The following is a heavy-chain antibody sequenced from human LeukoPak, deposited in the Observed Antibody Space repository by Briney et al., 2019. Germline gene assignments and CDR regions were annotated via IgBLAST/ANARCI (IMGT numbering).Heavy chain of an antibody. V-gene: IGHV1-69*13. CDR2: INPIFGTA. CDR1: GCTFSGYD. Sequence: ASVKVSCKASGCTFSGYDIRWVRQAPGQGLEWMGGINPIFGTANYAQKFQGRVTITADESTSTAYMELSSLRSDDTAVYYCAATLDGVVVPAVFDYWGRGTLVIVAS. J-gene: IGHJ4*02. CDR3: AATLDGVVVPAVFDY. D-gene: IGHD2-15*01.